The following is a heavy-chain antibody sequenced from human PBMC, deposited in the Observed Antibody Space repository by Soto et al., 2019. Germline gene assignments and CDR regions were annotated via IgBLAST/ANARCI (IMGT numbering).Heavy chain of an antibody. CDR2: INPSGGST. V-gene: IGHV1-46*01. J-gene: IGHJ4*02. CDR1: GYTLTKNY. CDR3: ARDGYASGSYYFDY. Sequence: ASVKVSCKASGYTLTKNYMHWLRQAPGQGPEWMGMINPSGGSTSYAQKFYGRVTMTRDTSTSTVYMELSSLISEDTAVYYCARDGYASGSYYFDYWGQGTQVTVSS. D-gene: IGHD3-10*01.